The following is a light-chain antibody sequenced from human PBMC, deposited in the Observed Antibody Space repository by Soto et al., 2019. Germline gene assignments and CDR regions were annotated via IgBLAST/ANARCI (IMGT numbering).Light chain of an antibody. CDR3: QQYGSSPPDT. CDR2: GAS. V-gene: IGKV3-20*01. CDR1: QSVSSSY. Sequence: IVLTQSPGTLSLSPGERATISCRASQSVSSSYLAWYQQKPGQAPRLLIYGASSRATGIPDRFSGSGSGTDFTLTISRLEPEDFAVYYWQQYGSSPPDTFGQGTKLEIK. J-gene: IGKJ2*01.